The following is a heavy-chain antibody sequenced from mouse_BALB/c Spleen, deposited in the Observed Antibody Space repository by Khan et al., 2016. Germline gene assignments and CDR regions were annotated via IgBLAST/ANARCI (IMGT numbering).Heavy chain of an antibody. CDR3: ARSNRNDASFAD. D-gene: IGHD2-14*01. CDR1: GDSITSGY. V-gene: IGHV3-8*02. J-gene: IGHJ3*01. Sequence: MQLEESGPSLVKPSQTLSLTCSVTGDSITSGYWNWIRKFPGNKLEYMGYISYSGNTYYNPFLKSRISITRETSKNKTYLQLISVTTEDTATDYCARSNRNDASFADWGQGTLFTVSA. CDR2: ISYSGNT.